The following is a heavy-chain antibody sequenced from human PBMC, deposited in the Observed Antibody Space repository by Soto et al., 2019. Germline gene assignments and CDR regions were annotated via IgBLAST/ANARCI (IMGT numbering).Heavy chain of an antibody. D-gene: IGHD6-19*01. CDR1: GYSISNSNW. CDR3: ARTDGEQWRLDL. Sequence: QVQLQESGPGLVKPSDTLSLTCAVSGYSISNSNWWGWIRQPPGKGLEWIGYIYYSGSTYYHPSLKSRVTMSVDTAKNQFSLSLSSVTAVYTAVYYCARTDGEQWRLDLCGQGTLVNVSS. CDR2: IYYSGST. J-gene: IGHJ5*02. V-gene: IGHV4-28*01.